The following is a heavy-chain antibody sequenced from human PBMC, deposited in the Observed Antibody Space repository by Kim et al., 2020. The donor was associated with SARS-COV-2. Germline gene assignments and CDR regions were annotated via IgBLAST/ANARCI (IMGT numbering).Heavy chain of an antibody. J-gene: IGHJ4*02. Sequence: GGSLRLSCAASKFTFSSYAMHWVRQAPGKGLEWVAIISSDGSNKHYADSVKGRFTISRDNSKNTVYLQINSLRVEDTAVYYCARDDAPWDAARPYYWGQGILVTVSS. CDR2: ISSDGSNK. V-gene: IGHV3-30-3*01. CDR1: KFTFSSYA. D-gene: IGHD6-6*01. CDR3: ARDDAPWDAARPYY.